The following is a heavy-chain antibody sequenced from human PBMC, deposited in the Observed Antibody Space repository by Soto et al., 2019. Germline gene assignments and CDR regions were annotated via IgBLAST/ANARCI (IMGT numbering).Heavy chain of an antibody. J-gene: IGHJ6*02. CDR3: AADHQQWLVRDYYGMDV. CDR2: IVVGSGNT. D-gene: IGHD6-19*01. Sequence: QMQLVQSGPEVKKPGTSVKVSCKASGFTFTSSAMQWVRQARGQRLEWIGWIVVGSGNTNYAQKFQERVTITRDMSTSTAYMELSSLRSEDTAVYYCAADHQQWLVRDYYGMDVWGQGTTVTVSS. CDR1: GFTFTSSA. V-gene: IGHV1-58*02.